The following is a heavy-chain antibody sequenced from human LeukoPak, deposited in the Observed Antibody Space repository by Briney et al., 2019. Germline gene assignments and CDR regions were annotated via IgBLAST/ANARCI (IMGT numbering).Heavy chain of an antibody. J-gene: IGHJ3*02. CDR3: AKARDRWDDAFDI. CDR2: IKQDGSEK. D-gene: IGHD1-26*01. CDR1: GFTFSSYW. Sequence: GGSLRLSCAASGFTFSSYWMSWVRQAPGKGLEWVANIKQDGSEKYYVDSVKGRFTISRDNAKNSLYLQMNSLRAEDMALYYCAKARDRWDDAFDIWGQGTMVTVSS. V-gene: IGHV3-7*03.